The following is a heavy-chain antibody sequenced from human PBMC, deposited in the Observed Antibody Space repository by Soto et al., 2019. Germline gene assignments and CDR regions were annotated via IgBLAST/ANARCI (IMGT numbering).Heavy chain of an antibody. J-gene: IGHJ3*02. CDR2: IYYSGST. CDR3: ARRYGGAFDI. D-gene: IGHD4-17*01. CDR1: GGSISSYY. Sequence: QVQLQESGPGLVKPSETLSLTCTVSGGSISSYYWSWIRQPPGKGLEWIGYIYYSGSTNYNPSLKSRVTISVDTSNNQFSLRLSSVAAADTAVYYCARRYGGAFDIWGQGTMVTVSS. V-gene: IGHV4-59*08.